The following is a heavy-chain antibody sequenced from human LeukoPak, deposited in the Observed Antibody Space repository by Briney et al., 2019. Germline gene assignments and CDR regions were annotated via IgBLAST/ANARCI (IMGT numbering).Heavy chain of an antibody. J-gene: IGHJ5*02. CDR3: ARGRIITIFGVVNWCDP. Sequence: SETLSLTCAVYGGSFSGYYWSWIRQPPGKGLEWIGEINHSGSTNYNPSLKSRVTISVDTSKNQFSLKLSSVTAADTAVYYCARGRIITIFGVVNWCDPWGQGTLVTVSS. D-gene: IGHD3-3*01. CDR1: GGSFSGYY. V-gene: IGHV4-34*01. CDR2: INHSGST.